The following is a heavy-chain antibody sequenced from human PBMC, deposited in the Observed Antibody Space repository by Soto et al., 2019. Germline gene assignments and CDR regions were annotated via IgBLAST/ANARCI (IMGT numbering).Heavy chain of an antibody. CDR3: VRSQSAAYHA. J-gene: IGHJ3*01. CDR2: IKQDGSAK. Sequence: ESGGGLVQPGGSLTLSCAASGFTFSSFWMTWVRQAPGKGLEWVANIKQDGSAKNYVDSVEGRFTVSRDNAKNSLYLQMNSLRVEDTAVYYCVRSQSAAYHAWGQGQWSSSLQ. D-gene: IGHD3-3*01. V-gene: IGHV3-7*01. CDR1: GFTFSSFW.